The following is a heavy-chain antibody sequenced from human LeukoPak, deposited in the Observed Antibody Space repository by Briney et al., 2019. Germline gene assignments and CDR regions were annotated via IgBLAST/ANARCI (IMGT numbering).Heavy chain of an antibody. D-gene: IGHD3-22*01. CDR1: GGSIRSYY. Sequence: PSETLSLTCTASGGSIRSYYWSWIRKPPGKGLEWLRYIYYSGSTNYNPSLKSRVTISVDTSKNQFSLKLSSVTAADTAVYYCARTVDYYDSSGLWRFDYCGQGTLVTVSS. CDR2: IYYSGST. V-gene: IGHV4-59*01. CDR3: ARTVDYYDSSGLWRFDY. J-gene: IGHJ4*02.